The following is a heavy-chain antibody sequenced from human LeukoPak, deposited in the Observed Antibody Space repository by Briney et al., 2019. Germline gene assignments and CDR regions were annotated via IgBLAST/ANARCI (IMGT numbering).Heavy chain of an antibody. Sequence: ASVKVSCKASGYTFTSYYMHWVRQAPGQGLEWMGILNPTGGNTSYAQKFQGRVTMTRDTSTSTVYMELSSLRSEDTAVYHCARGFYYDSSDYYPYYFDYWGQGTLVTVSS. CDR1: GYTFTSYY. V-gene: IGHV1-46*01. CDR2: LNPTGGNT. J-gene: IGHJ4*02. CDR3: ARGFYYDSSDYYPYYFDY. D-gene: IGHD3-22*01.